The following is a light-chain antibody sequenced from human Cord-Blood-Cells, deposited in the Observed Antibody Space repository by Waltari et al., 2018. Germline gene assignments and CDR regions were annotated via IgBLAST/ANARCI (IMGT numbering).Light chain of an antibody. V-gene: IGKV3-11*01. CDR2: DAS. CDR3: QQRSNWPLT. CDR1: QSVSSY. J-gene: IGKJ4*01. Sequence: EIVLTQSPATLPLSPGLRSTLTCTASQSVSSYLAWYQQKPGQAPRLLICDASNRATGIPARFSGRGSGTDFTLTISSLEPEDFAVYYCQQRSNWPLTFGGGTKVEIK.